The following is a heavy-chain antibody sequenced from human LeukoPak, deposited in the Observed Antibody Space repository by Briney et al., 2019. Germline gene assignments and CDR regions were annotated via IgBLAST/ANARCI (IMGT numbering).Heavy chain of an antibody. D-gene: IGHD3-10*01. V-gene: IGHV4-39*02. CDR1: GGSISSGSYY. CDR2: IYYSGST. Sequence: SETLSLTCTVSGGSISSGSYYWGWIRQPPGKGLEWIGSIYYSGSTYYNPSLKSRVTISVDTSKNQFSLQLNSVTPEDTAVYYCARDRWFGHSDAFDIWGQGTMVTVSS. J-gene: IGHJ3*02. CDR3: ARDRWFGHSDAFDI.